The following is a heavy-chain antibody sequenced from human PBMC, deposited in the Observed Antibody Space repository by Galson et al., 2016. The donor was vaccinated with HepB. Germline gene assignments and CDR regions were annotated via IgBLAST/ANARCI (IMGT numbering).Heavy chain of an antibody. CDR1: GYTFTHYS. D-gene: IGHD2-2*01. V-gene: IGHV1-46*01. J-gene: IGHJ4*02. CDR2: INPSGGFA. CDR3: ARAVSERDPPAGNY. Sequence: SVKVSCKASGYTFTHYSVHWVRQAPGQGPEWMGIINPSGGFASFAPKFQGRVTMTRDTSASAFYLELTTLRSQDTAVYYCARAVSERDPPAGNYWGQGTLVTASS.